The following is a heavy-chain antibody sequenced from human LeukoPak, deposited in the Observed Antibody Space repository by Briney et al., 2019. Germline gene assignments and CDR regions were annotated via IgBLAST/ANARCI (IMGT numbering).Heavy chain of an antibody. Sequence: SGGSLRLSCAASGFTFSSFAMHWVCRAPGKGLEWVAVISNDGNNKYYADSVKGRFTISRDNSKNTLYLQMNSLRAEDTAVYYCARDISTITMIIVAPGRGIDYWGQGTLVTVSS. CDR3: ARDISTITMIIVAPGRGIDY. CDR2: ISNDGNNK. D-gene: IGHD3-22*01. J-gene: IGHJ4*02. V-gene: IGHV3-30*04. CDR1: GFTFSSFA.